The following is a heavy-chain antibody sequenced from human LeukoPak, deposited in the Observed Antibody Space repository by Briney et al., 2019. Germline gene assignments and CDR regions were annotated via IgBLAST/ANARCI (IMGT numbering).Heavy chain of an antibody. Sequence: SETLSLTCTVSGGSISSYYWSWFRQPPGKGREWFGYIYYSGSTNYNPSLKSRVTISVDTSKNQFSLKLSSVTAADTAVYYCARHLAEGSYYYGMDVWGQGTTVTVSS. D-gene: IGHD3-10*01. CDR2: IYYSGST. V-gene: IGHV4-59*08. CDR1: GGSISSYY. CDR3: ARHLAEGSYYYGMDV. J-gene: IGHJ6*02.